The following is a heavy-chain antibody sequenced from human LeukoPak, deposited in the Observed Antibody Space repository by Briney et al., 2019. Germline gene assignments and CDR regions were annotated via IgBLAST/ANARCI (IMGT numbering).Heavy chain of an antibody. V-gene: IGHV4-59*08. CDR1: GGSISSYY. D-gene: IGHD3-10*01. CDR2: IYYSGST. CDR3: ARGLDRYYDSGTYSYWFDP. J-gene: IGHJ5*02. Sequence: PSETLSLTCTVSGGSISSYYWSWIRQPPGKGLEWIGYIYYSGSTNYNPSLKSRVIISVETSKNQFSLKLTSVTAADTAVYYCARGLDRYYDSGTYSYWFDPWGQGTLVSVSS.